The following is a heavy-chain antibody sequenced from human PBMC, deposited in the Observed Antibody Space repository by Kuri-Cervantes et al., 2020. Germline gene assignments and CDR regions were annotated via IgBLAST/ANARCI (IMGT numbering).Heavy chain of an antibody. V-gene: IGHV3-48*01. CDR1: GFTFSSYS. CDR3: AKAPTWGYDC. Sequence: GESLKISCAASGFTFSSYSMNWVRQAPGKGLEWVSYISSSSSTIYYADSVKGRFTISRDNAKNSLYLQMNSLRAEDTAVYYCAKAPTWGYDCWGQGTLVTVSS. CDR2: ISSSSSTI. D-gene: IGHD3-16*01. J-gene: IGHJ4*02.